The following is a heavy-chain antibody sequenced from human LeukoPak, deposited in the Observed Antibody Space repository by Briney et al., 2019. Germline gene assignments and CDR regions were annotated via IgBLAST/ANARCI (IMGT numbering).Heavy chain of an antibody. CDR1: GFTFSGYA. CDR2: INSDGSST. Sequence: GGSLRLSCAASGFTFSGYAMNWVRQAPGKGLEWVSRINSDGSSTSYADSVKGRFTISRDNAKNTLYLQMNSLRAEDTAVYYCARGGGSSWYVTYYYYYGMDVWGQGTTVTVSS. J-gene: IGHJ6*02. D-gene: IGHD6-13*01. V-gene: IGHV3-74*01. CDR3: ARGGGSSWYVTYYYYYGMDV.